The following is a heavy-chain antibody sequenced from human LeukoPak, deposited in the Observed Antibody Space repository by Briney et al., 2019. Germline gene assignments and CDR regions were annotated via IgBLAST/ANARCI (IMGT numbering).Heavy chain of an antibody. CDR2: IYYSGST. D-gene: IGHD3-10*01. CDR3: ARLGANMVRGVSWFDP. V-gene: IGHV4-39*01. J-gene: IGHJ5*02. CDR1: GGSISSSSYS. Sequence: SETLSLTCTVSGGSISSSSYSWGWIRQPPGKGLEWIGSIYYSGSTYYNPSLKSRVAISVDTSKNQFSLKLSSVTAADTAVYYCARLGANMVRGVSWFDPWGQGTLVTVSS.